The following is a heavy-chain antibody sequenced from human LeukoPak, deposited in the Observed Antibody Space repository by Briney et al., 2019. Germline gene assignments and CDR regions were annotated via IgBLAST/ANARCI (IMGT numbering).Heavy chain of an antibody. D-gene: IGHD3-22*01. CDR2: INHSGST. J-gene: IGHJ4*02. V-gene: IGHV4-34*01. CDR3: ARRTYYYDSSGYYPFDY. Sequence: SETLSLTCAVYGGSFSGYYWSWIRQPPGKGLEWIGEINHSGSTSYNPSLKSRVTISVDTSKNQFSLKLSSVTAADTAVYYCARRTYYYDSSGYYPFDYWGQGTLVTVSS. CDR1: GGSFSGYY.